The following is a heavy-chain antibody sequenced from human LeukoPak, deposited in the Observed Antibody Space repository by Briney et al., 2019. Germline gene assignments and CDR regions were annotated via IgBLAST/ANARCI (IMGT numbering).Heavy chain of an antibody. J-gene: IGHJ4*02. V-gene: IGHV3-33*06. Sequence: GGSLRLSCAASGFTFSGYGMHWVRQAPGKGLEWVAVIWYDGSNKNYADSVKGRFTISRDNSKNTLYLQMNSLRAEDTAVYYCAKGTNPNYDFWSGYPLFFGEPLDYWGQGTLVTVSS. CDR2: IWYDGSNK. CDR3: AKGTNPNYDFWSGYPLFFGEPLDY. CDR1: GFTFSGYG. D-gene: IGHD3-3*01.